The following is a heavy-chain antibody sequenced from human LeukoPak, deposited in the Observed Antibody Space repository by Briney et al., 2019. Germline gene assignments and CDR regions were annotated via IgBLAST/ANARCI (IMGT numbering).Heavy chain of an antibody. V-gene: IGHV1-18*01. Sequence: GASVKVSCKASGYTFTSYGISWVRQAPGQGLEWMGWISAYNGNTNYAQKFQGRVTITTDESTSTAYMELSSLRSEDTAVYYCARGHDYSNYHALGYWGQGTLVTVSS. CDR1: GYTFTSYG. J-gene: IGHJ4*02. CDR2: ISAYNGNT. CDR3: ARGHDYSNYHALGY. D-gene: IGHD4-11*01.